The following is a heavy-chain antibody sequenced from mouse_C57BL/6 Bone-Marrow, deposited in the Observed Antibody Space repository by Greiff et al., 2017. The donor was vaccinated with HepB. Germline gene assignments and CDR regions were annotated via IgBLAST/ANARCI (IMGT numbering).Heavy chain of an antibody. CDR3: ARHSYYGRDMDY. CDR2: FYPGSGSI. D-gene: IGHD1-1*01. Sequence: QVQLQQSGAELVKPGASVKLSCKASGYTFTEYTIHWVKQRSGQGLEWIGWFYPGSGSIKYNENFKDKATLTADNSSSTVYMELSRLTSEDSAVYVCARHSYYGRDMDYWGQGTSVTVSS. J-gene: IGHJ4*01. V-gene: IGHV1-62-2*01. CDR1: GYTFTEYT.